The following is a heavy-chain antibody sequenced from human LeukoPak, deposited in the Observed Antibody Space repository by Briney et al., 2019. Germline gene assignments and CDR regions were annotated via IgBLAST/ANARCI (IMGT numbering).Heavy chain of an antibody. CDR1: GFTFSSW. J-gene: IGHJ4*02. D-gene: IGHD3-16*01. V-gene: IGHV3-7*01. Sequence: GGSLRLSCAASGFTFSSWMSWVRQAPGKGLEWVANINQDRSEKHYVDSVKGRFTISRDNAKNSLYLQMNTLRAGDTAVYYCALGNSFDYWGQGTLVTVSS. CDR3: ALGNSFDY. CDR2: INQDRSEK.